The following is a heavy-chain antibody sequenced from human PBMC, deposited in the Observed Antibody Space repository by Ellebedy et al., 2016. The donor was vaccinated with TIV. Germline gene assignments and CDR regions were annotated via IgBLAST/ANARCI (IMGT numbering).Heavy chain of an antibody. CDR2: INDDGSTT. J-gene: IGHJ4*02. Sequence: HTGGSLRLSCAASGFTFSTYWMLWVRHAPGKGLVWNSHINDDGSTTTYADSVEGRFTISRDNAKNTLFLQMNSLSAEDTAQYYCARRNPSGYDPFLDSWGQGTLVTVSS. CDR1: GFTFSTYW. CDR3: ARRNPSGYDPFLDS. V-gene: IGHV3-74*01. D-gene: IGHD5-12*01.